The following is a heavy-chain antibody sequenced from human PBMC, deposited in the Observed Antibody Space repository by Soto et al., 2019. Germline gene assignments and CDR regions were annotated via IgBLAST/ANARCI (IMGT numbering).Heavy chain of an antibody. J-gene: IGHJ6*04. D-gene: IGHD4-17*01. V-gene: IGHV3-30*18. Sequence: GGSLRLSCAASGFTFSSYGMHWVRQAPGKGLEWVAVISYDGSNKYYADSVKGRFTISRDNSKNTLYLQMNSLRAEDTAVYYCAKDFSTVTSSLDVWGKGTTVTVSS. CDR2: ISYDGSNK. CDR1: GFTFSSYG. CDR3: AKDFSTVTSSLDV.